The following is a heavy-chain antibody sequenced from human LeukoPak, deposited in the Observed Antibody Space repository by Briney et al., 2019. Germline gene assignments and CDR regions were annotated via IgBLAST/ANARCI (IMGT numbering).Heavy chain of an antibody. Sequence: ASETLSLTCAVSGGSISSSNWWSWVRQPPGKGLEWIGEIYHSGSTNYNPSLKSRVTISVDKSKNQFSLKLSSVTAADTAVYYCARSGFYYDSRGYFPTLGYWGQGTLVTVSS. CDR3: ARSGFYYDSRGYFPTLGY. CDR1: GGSISSSNW. J-gene: IGHJ4*02. D-gene: IGHD3-22*01. CDR2: IYHSGST. V-gene: IGHV4-4*02.